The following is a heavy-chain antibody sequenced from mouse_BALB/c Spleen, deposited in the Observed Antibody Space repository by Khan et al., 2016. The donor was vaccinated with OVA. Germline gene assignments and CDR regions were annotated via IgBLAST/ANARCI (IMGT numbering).Heavy chain of an antibody. D-gene: IGHD2-4*01. CDR1: GFTFSSFG. J-gene: IGHJ1*01. CDR2: VSFGSATI. V-gene: IGHV5-17*02. Sequence: EVELVESGGGLVQPGGSRKLSCAASGFTFSSFGMHWVRQAPEKGLEWVAYVSFGSATIYYADTVKGRFTISRDTPKNILFLQMTSLRSEDTAIYYCTRSLITTWYFDVWGAGTTVTVSS. CDR3: TRSLITTWYFDV.